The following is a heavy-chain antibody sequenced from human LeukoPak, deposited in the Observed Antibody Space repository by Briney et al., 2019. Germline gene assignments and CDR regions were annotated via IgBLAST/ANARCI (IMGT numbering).Heavy chain of an antibody. CDR3: ARGVTGIYYYYYMDV. Sequence: ASVKVSCKASGYTFSNSGINWVRQAPGQGLEWMGWISVYNGNTNYAQKFQGRVTMTTDTSTSTAYMELRSLRSDDTAVYYCARGVTGIYYYYYMDVWGKGTTVTVSS. CDR2: ISVYNGNT. D-gene: IGHD3-10*01. CDR1: GYTFSNSG. V-gene: IGHV1-18*01. J-gene: IGHJ6*03.